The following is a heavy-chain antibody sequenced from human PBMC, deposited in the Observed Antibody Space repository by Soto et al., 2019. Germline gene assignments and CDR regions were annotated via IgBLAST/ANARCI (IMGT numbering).Heavy chain of an antibody. J-gene: IGHJ2*01. CDR2: INAGNGNT. CDR3: ARGGSLYWYFDL. Sequence: QVQLVQSGAEVKKPGASVKVSCKASGYTFPNYAMHWVRQAPGQRLEWMGRINAGNGNTKYSQKFQGRVTITRDTSASTAYMELSILRSEDTAVYYCARGGSLYWYFDLWGRGTLVTVSS. CDR1: GYTFPNYA. D-gene: IGHD1-26*01. V-gene: IGHV1-3*01.